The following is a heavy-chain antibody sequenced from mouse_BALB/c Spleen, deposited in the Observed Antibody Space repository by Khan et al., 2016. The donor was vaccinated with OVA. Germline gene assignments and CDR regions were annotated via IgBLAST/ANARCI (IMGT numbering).Heavy chain of an antibody. D-gene: IGHD2-14*01. J-gene: IGHJ3*01. Sequence: VQLQESGAELARPGASVKMSCKASGYTFTSYTIHWIKQRPGQGLEWIGYINPSSGYTNYNQKFKDKATLTADKSSTTAYKKLRSLTSDDSAVYYCARDGAYYRNDGWFAYWGQGTLVTVSA. CDR1: GYTFTSYT. CDR2: INPSSGYT. V-gene: IGHV1-4*01. CDR3: ARDGAYYRNDGWFAY.